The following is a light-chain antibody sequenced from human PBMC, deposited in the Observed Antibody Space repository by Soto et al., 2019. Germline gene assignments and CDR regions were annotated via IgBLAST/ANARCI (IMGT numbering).Light chain of an antibody. V-gene: IGLV2-14*03. CDR2: DVS. CDR3: SSYTSSTTEV. CDR1: SSDVGGYSY. J-gene: IGLJ1*01. Sequence: QSVLTQPASVSGSPGQSITISCTGTSSDVGGYSYVSWYQHHPGKAPKLMIYDVSSRPSGVSYRFSGSKSGNTASLTISGLQAEDEADYYCSSYTSSTTEVFGTGTKVTVL.